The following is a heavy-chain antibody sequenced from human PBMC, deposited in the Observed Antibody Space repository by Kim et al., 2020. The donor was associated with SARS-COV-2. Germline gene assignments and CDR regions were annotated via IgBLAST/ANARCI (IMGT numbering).Heavy chain of an antibody. D-gene: IGHD2-2*02. J-gene: IGHJ4*02. CDR1: GGTFSSYA. Sequence: SVKVSCKASGGTFSSYAISWVRQAPGQGLEWMGGIIPIFGTANYAQKFQGRVTITADESTSTAYMELSSLRSEDTAVYYCAREALGYCSSTSCYTASEWGQGTLVTVSS. CDR3: AREALGYCSSTSCYTASE. V-gene: IGHV1-69*13. CDR2: IIPIFGTA.